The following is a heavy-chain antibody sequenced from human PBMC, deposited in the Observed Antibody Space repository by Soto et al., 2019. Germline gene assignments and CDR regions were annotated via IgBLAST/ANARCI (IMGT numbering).Heavy chain of an antibody. CDR3: AKEVRYYYDSRGVDAFDI. D-gene: IGHD3-22*01. J-gene: IGHJ3*02. Sequence: QVQLVESGGGVVQPGRSLRLSCAASGFTFSSYGMHWVRQAPGKGLEWVAVISYGGTDQYYADSVKGRYTISRDNSKNTVDLQMNSLRAEDTAVYYCAKEVRYYYDSRGVDAFDIWGQGTMVTVSS. CDR2: ISYGGTDQ. V-gene: IGHV3-30*18. CDR1: GFTFSSYG.